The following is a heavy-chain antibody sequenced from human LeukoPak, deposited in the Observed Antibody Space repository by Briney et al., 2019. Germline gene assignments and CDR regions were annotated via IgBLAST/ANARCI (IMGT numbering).Heavy chain of an antibody. CDR2: IYTSGST. V-gene: IGHV4-61*02. D-gene: IGHD3-3*01. CDR1: GGSISSGSYY. CDR3: ARGDYDFWSGYLDY. J-gene: IGHJ4*02. Sequence: PSETLSLTCTVSGGSISSGSYYWSCIRQPAGKELEWIGRIYTSGSTNYNPSLKGRVTISVDTSKNQFSLKLSSVTAADTAVYYCARGDYDFWSGYLDYWGQGTLVTVSS.